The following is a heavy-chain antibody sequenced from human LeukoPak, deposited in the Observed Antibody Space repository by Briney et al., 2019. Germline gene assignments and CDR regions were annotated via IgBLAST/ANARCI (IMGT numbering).Heavy chain of an antibody. J-gene: IGHJ4*02. V-gene: IGHV3-21*01. Sequence: GGSLRLSCVASGFTFSDYSMNWVRQAPGKGLEWVSFISNSGSHIYNADSVKGRFTISRDNAKNSLYLQMNSLRAEDTAVYYCAKDDDGYYWGQGILVTVSS. CDR1: GFTFSDYS. CDR3: AKDDDGYY. CDR2: ISNSGSHI. D-gene: IGHD3-3*01.